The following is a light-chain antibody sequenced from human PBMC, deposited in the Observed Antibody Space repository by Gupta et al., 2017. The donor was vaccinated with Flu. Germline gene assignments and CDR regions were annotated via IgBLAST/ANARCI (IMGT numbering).Light chain of an antibody. CDR1: QDIKKS. CDR3: QHYANLPLT. V-gene: IGKV1-33*01. CDR2: DAS. Sequence: PSSLSASVGDRVTISSQASQDIKKSLNWSQQKPGKVPELLIYDASNLETGVPSTFSGSGSVTHFTVTLSSLQPEDVGTYYCQHYANLPLTFGGGTKVEI. J-gene: IGKJ4*01.